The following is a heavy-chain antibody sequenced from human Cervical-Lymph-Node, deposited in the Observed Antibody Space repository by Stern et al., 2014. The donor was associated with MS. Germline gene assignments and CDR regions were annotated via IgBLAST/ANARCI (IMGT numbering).Heavy chain of an antibody. CDR3: AREGRPRPGLGVY. V-gene: IGHV1-2*06. D-gene: IGHD2-8*01. Sequence: QMQLGQSGTEVKKPGASVRVSCRASGYTFSAYYLHWVRQAPGQGLEWIGRINPNGGYTNYAQTFQGRVTMTTDTSISTAYMELNSLTFDDTAVYFCAREGRPRPGLGVYWGQGALVIVSS. J-gene: IGHJ4*02. CDR1: GYTFSAYY. CDR2: INPNGGYT.